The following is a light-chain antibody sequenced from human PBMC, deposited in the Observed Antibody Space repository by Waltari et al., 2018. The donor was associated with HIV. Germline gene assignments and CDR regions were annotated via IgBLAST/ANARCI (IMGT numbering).Light chain of an antibody. Sequence: QSVLTQPPSASGTPGQRVTISCSGSSSNIGSNTVNWYQQLPGTAPKLLIYSNNQRPSGVPDRSSGSKSGTSAALAISGLQSEDEADYYCAAWDDSLNALLFGGGTKLTVL. CDR2: SNN. J-gene: IGLJ2*01. V-gene: IGLV1-44*01. CDR1: SSNIGSNT. CDR3: AAWDDSLNALL.